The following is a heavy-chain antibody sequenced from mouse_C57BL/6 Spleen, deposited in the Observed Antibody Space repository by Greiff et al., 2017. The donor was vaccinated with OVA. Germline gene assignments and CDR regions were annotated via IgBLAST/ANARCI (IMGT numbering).Heavy chain of an antibody. D-gene: IGHD1-1*01. CDR1: GYTFTSYW. CDR3: ARDGGYYGSSAMDY. J-gene: IGHJ4*01. V-gene: IGHV1-55*01. CDR2: IYPGSGST. Sequence: QVQLQQPGAELVKPGASVKMSCKASGYTFTSYWITWVKQRPGQGLEWIGDIYPGSGSTNYNEKFKSKATLTVDTSSSTAYMQLSSLTSEDSAVYYCARDGGYYGSSAMDYWGQGTSVTVSS.